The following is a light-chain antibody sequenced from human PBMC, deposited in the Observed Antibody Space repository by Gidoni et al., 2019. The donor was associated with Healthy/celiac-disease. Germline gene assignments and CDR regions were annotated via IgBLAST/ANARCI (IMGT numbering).Light chain of an antibody. CDR3: QQYGSSPPVT. CDR2: GAS. CDR1: QSVSSCY. J-gene: IGKJ2*01. V-gene: IGKV3-20*01. Sequence: EIVLTQSPVTLSLSPGERATLSCRASQSVSSCYLAWYQQKPGQAPRLLIYGASSRATGIPDRFSGSGSGTDFTLTISRLEPEDFAVYYCQQYGSSPPVTFGQGTKLEIK.